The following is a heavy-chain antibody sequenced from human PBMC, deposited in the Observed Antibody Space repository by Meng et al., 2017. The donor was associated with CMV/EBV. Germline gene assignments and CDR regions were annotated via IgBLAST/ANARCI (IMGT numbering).Heavy chain of an antibody. Sequence: SETLSLTCAVYGGSFSGYYWSWIRQPPGKGLERIGEINHSGSTNYNPSLKSRVTISVDTSKNQFSLKLSSVTAADTAVYYCARSKWIFIPFDLWGRGTLVTVSS. CDR2: INHSGST. CDR1: GGSFSGYY. CDR3: ARSKWIFIPFDL. V-gene: IGHV4-34*01. D-gene: IGHD3-3*01. J-gene: IGHJ2*01.